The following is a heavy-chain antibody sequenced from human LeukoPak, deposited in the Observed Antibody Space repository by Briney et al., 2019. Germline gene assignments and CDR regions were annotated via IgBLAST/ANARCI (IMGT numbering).Heavy chain of an antibody. Sequence: ASVKVSCKASGYAFTSYGISWARQAPGQGLEWMGWISAYNGNTNYAQKLQGRVTMTTDTSTSTAYMELRSLRSDDTAVYYCAVDSSGYPFDYWGQGTLVTVSS. CDR3: AVDSSGYPFDY. CDR1: GYAFTSYG. D-gene: IGHD3-22*01. J-gene: IGHJ4*02. CDR2: ISAYNGNT. V-gene: IGHV1-18*01.